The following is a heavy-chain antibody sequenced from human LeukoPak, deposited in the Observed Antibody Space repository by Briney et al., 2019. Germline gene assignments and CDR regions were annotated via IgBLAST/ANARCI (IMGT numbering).Heavy chain of an antibody. CDR2: IRYDGGEN. D-gene: IGHD3-22*01. Sequence: PGGSLRLSCAASGFTFNRRGMHWVRQAPGKGLEWVAFIRYDGGENFYADFAKGRFTISRDNSKNTLSLQLNSLRAEDTAVYYCARVLHKRNYDSSDYYGSWGQGTLVTVSS. CDR3: ARVLHKRNYDSSDYYGS. CDR1: GFTFNRRG. J-gene: IGHJ5*02. V-gene: IGHV3-30*02.